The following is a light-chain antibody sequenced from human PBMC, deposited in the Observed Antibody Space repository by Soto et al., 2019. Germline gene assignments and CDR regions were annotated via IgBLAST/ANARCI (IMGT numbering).Light chain of an antibody. CDR2: EVS. CDR1: SSDVGGYNS. V-gene: IGLV2-14*01. CDR3: SSYTSSSTRV. J-gene: IGLJ1*01. Sequence: QSVLTQPASVSGSPGQSITISCTGTSSDVGGYNSVSWYQQHPGKAPKLMIYEVSNRPSGVSNRFSGSKSGNTASLTIPGLQAEYEADYYCSSYTSSSTRVFGTGTKLTVL.